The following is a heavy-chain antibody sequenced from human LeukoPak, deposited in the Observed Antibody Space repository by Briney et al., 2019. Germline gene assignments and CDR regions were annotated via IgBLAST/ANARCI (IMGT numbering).Heavy chain of an antibody. CDR2: ISGSGGST. D-gene: IGHD3-22*01. V-gene: IGHV3-23*01. CDR1: GFTFSSYA. CDR3: AKGLGYYDSSGLDY. J-gene: IGHJ4*02. Sequence: GGSLRLSCAASGFTFSSYAMSWVRQAPGKGLEWVSAISGSGGSTYYADSVKGRFTISRDNSKNTLYLQMNSLRAEDTAVYYCAKGLGYYDSSGLDYRGQGTLVTVSS.